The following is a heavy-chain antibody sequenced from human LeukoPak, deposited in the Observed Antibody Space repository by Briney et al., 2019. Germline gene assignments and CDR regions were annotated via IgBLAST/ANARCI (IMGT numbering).Heavy chain of an antibody. CDR2: VGHSGSA. CDR3: ATRGDYSDTSGNSYDALDI. J-gene: IGHJ3*02. CDR1: GGSFSAFF. V-gene: IGHV4-34*01. Sequence: PLETLSLTCAVSGGSFSAFFWRWIRQPPEKGLEWIGDVGHSGSADYNPSLKSRVTVSADPSKTQFSLKLTSVTAADTAVYYCATRGDYSDTSGNSYDALDIWGQGTMVIVAS. D-gene: IGHD3-22*01.